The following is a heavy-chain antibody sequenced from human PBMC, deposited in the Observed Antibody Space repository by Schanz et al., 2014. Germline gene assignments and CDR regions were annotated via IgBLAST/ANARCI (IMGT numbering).Heavy chain of an antibody. J-gene: IGHJ4*02. Sequence: QGQPVQSGAEVKKPGASVKVSCKASGYTFTSYGITWVRQAPGQGLEWMGWMNSKTGNTGYAQRFQGRVTMTRNTSITTAYLELSSLRSGDTAVYYCTKGRTFGRWGQGTLVTVSS. V-gene: IGHV1-8*01. CDR1: GYTFTSYG. CDR2: MNSKTGNT. D-gene: IGHD3-16*01. CDR3: TKGRTFGR.